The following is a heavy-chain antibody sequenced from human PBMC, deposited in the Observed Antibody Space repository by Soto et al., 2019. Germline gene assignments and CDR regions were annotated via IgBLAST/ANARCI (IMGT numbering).Heavy chain of an antibody. D-gene: IGHD3-16*01. Sequence: GGSLRLSWVASGFPFSSHAMSWVRQTPGKGLEWVSGISGSGGRTYYADSVKGRFTISRDNSNNTLSLQMHILRVEDTAVYFCAKGGYYSLFDIWGQGTVVTVSS. J-gene: IGHJ3*02. CDR2: ISGSGGRT. CDR3: AKGGYYSLFDI. CDR1: GFPFSSHA. V-gene: IGHV3-23*01.